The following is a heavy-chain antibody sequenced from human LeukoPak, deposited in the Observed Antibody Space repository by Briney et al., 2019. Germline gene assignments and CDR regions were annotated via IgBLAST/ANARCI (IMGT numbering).Heavy chain of an antibody. V-gene: IGHV3-23*01. D-gene: IGHD2-8*01. CDR3: AKGGIVLMVYAYVY. J-gene: IGHJ4*02. CDR2: VSGSGTTT. Sequence: PGGSLRLSCAASGFTFSNSAMSWVRQAPGKGLEWVSTVSGSGTTTYYADSVKGRFTISRDNSKNTLYLEMNSLRAADTAVYYCAKGGIVLMVYAYVYWGQGTLVTVSS. CDR1: GFTFSNSA.